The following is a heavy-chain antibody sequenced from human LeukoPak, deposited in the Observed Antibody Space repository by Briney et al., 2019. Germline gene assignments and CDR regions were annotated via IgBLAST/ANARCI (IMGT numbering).Heavy chain of an antibody. V-gene: IGHV4-34*01. CDR3: AKMFNADVYFEY. D-gene: IGHD2-2*01. CDR1: GGSFSGYY. J-gene: IGHJ4*02. CDR2: IYYSGST. Sequence: SETLSLTCAVYGGSFSGYYWGWIRQPPRKGLEWIASIYYSGSTYYNPSLKSRVTISVDTSKNQFSLKLSSVTAADTAVYYCAKMFNADVYFEYWGQGILVTVSS.